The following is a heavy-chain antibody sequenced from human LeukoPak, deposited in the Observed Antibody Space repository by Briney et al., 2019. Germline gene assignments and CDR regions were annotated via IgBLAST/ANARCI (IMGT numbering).Heavy chain of an antibody. CDR3: ATAHLVVAGAMDMVFDY. D-gene: IGHD2-2*01. CDR2: ISGSGGST. Sequence: GGSLRLSCAASGFTFNSYGMSWVRQAPGKGLEWVSSISGSGGSTYYADSVKGRFTISRDNSENTLYLHINSLRAEDMAVYYCATAHLVVAGAMDMVFDYWGQGILVTVSS. J-gene: IGHJ4*02. V-gene: IGHV3-23*01. CDR1: GFTFNSYG.